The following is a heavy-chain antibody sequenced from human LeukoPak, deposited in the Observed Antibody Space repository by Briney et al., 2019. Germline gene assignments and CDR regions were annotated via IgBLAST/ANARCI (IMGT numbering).Heavy chain of an antibody. V-gene: IGHV3-30*18. CDR1: GFTFSNSG. CDR3: AKDLSYGSFQFDH. D-gene: IGHD3-10*01. Sequence: QSGGSLRLSCAASGFTFSNSGMHWVRQAPGKGLEWVSHISFDGGNQYYVDSVKGRFTISRDNSKNTLYLQMNSLRPEDTAIYYCAKDLSYGSFQFDHWGQGALVTVSS. CDR2: ISFDGGNQ. J-gene: IGHJ4*02.